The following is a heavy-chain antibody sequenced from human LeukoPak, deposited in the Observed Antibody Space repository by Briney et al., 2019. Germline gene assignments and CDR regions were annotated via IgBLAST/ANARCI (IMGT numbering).Heavy chain of an antibody. CDR3: ARGSSWYFRYFDY. D-gene: IGHD6-13*01. V-gene: IGHV4-59*08. CDR1: GGSISSYY. CDR2: IYYSGST. J-gene: IGHJ4*02. Sequence: PSETLSLTCTVSGGSISSYYWSWIRQPPGKGLEWIGYIYYSGSTNYNPSLKSRVTISVDTSKNQFSLKLSSVTAADTAVYYCARGSSWYFRYFDYWGQGTLVTVSS.